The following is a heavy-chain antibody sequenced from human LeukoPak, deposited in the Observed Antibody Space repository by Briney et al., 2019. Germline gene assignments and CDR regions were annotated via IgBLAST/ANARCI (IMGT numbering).Heavy chain of an antibody. CDR3: AKDELRFLEWLSRMDV. V-gene: IGHV3-30*18. CDR2: ISYDGSNK. J-gene: IGHJ6*02. D-gene: IGHD3-3*01. CDR1: GFTFSSYG. Sequence: PGRSLRLSCAASGFTFSSYGMHWVRHAPGKGLEWVAVISYDGSNKYYADSVKGRFTISRDNSKNTLYLQMNSLRAEDTAVYYCAKDELRFLEWLSRMDVWGQGTTVTVSS.